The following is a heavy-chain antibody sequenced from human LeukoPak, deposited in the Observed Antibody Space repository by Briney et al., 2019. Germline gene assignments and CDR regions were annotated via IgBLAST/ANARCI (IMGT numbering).Heavy chain of an antibody. D-gene: IGHD3-3*01. CDR1: GGSTSSGNYY. CDR2: ISSSGNT. CDR3: ARLGAGPTYYDFWSGYSSFYFDY. V-gene: IGHV4-39*02. J-gene: IGHJ4*02. Sequence: SETLSLTCTVFGGSTSSGNYYWGWIRQPPGKGLEWIGGISSSGNTYYNPSLKSRITIFIDTSKSHFSLKLSSVSAADTAVYYCARLGAGPTYYDFWSGYSSFYFDYWGQGTLVTVSS.